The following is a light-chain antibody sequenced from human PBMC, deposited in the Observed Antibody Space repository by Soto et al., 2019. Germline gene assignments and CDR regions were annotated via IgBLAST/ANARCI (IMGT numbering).Light chain of an antibody. CDR2: DAS. V-gene: IGKV3-11*01. J-gene: IGKJ4*02. CDR3: QQRSNWPPGT. CDR1: QSVSSY. Sequence: EVVLTQSPATLSLYTGDRVTLSCRASQSVSSYLAWYQQKPGEAPNLLILDASVRDASIPSRFSGSGSGTTFTLPIISREHEDVAAYYCQQRSNWPPGTFGEGTKVDIK.